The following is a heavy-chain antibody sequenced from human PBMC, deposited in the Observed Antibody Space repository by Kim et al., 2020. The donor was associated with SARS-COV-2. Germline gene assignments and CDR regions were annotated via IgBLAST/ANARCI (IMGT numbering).Heavy chain of an antibody. CDR3: AKAPSYYGSGSTYIWGNYFDY. D-gene: IGHD3-10*01. CDR2: ISGSGGST. V-gene: IGHV3-23*01. CDR1: GFTFSSYA. Sequence: GGSLRLSCAASGFTFSSYAMSWVRQAPGKGLEWVSAISGSGGSTYYADSVKGRFTISRDNSKNTLYLQMNSLRAEDTAVYYCAKAPSYYGSGSTYIWGNYFDYWGQGTLVTVSS. J-gene: IGHJ4*02.